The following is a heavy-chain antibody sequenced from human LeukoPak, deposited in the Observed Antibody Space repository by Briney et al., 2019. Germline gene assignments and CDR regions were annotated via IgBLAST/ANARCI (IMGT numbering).Heavy chain of an antibody. CDR2: ISAYNGNT. CDR3: ARGSSGWLGPYFDY. V-gene: IGHV1-18*01. J-gene: IGHJ4*02. D-gene: IGHD6-19*01. CDR1: GYTFTSYG. Sequence: ASVTVSCKASGYTFTSYGISWVRQAPGQGLEGMGWISAYNGNTNYAKKLQGRVTMTTDTSTSTAYMELRSLRSDDTAVYYGARGSSGWLGPYFDYCGQGTLVTVSS.